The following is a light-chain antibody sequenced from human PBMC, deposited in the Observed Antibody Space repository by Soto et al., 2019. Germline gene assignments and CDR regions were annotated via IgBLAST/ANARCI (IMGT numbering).Light chain of an antibody. CDR1: QNVSSSY. V-gene: IGKV3-20*01. CDR3: HQYDSSPKT. CDR2: GVS. Sequence: EIVLTQSPGTLSLSPGERATLSCRASQNVSSSYLAWYQHKPGQAPRLLISGVSSRATGIPDRFSGSGSGTLFTLTISRLEPEDFAVYYCHQYDSSPKTFGHGTKVEIK. J-gene: IGKJ1*01.